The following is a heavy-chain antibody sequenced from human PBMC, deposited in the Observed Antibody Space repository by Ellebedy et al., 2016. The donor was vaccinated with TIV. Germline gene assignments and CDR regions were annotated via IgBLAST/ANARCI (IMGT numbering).Heavy chain of an antibody. D-gene: IGHD3-10*01. CDR1: GYTFTSYG. J-gene: IGHJ6*03. CDR3: ARDGGPYGSGDYMDV. V-gene: IGHV1-18*01. Sequence: ASVKVSXXASGYTFTSYGISWVRQAPGQGLEWMGWISAYNGNTNYAQKLQGRVTMTTDTSTSTAYMELRSLRSDDTAVYYCARDGGPYGSGDYMDVWGKGTTVTVSS. CDR2: ISAYNGNT.